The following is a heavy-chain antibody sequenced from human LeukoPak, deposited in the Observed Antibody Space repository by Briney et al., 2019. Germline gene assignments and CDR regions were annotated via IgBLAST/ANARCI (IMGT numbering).Heavy chain of an antibody. J-gene: IGHJ4*02. D-gene: IGHD1-26*01. V-gene: IGHV4-34*01. CDR2: INHSGST. CDR1: GGSFSGYY. Sequence: SETLSLTCAVYGGSFSGYYWSWIRQPPGKGLEWIGEINHSGSTNYNPSLKSRVTISVDTSKNQFSLKLSSVTAADTAVYHCARHSGSYKFDYWGQGTLVTVSS. CDR3: ARHSGSYKFDY.